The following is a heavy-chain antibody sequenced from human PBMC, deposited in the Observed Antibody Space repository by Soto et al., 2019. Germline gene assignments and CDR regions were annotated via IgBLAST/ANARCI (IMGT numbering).Heavy chain of an antibody. D-gene: IGHD3-10*01. J-gene: IGHJ4*02. Sequence: GGSLRLSCAVSGFTFSSFGMNWVRQAPGKGLEWISYITSDSSTRHYADLVKGRFTISRDNAKSSLYLQMNSLRDEDTAVYFCARDPDGIIDFDYWGQGTQVTVSS. V-gene: IGHV3-48*02. CDR3: ARDPDGIIDFDY. CDR1: GFTFSSFG. CDR2: ITSDSSTR.